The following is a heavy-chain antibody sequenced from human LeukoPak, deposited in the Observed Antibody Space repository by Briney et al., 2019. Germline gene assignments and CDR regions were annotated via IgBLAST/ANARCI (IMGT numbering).Heavy chain of an antibody. J-gene: IGHJ2*01. CDR1: GFTFSDYG. D-gene: IGHD4-17*01. V-gene: IGHV3-23*01. Sequence: GGSLRLSCAASGFTFSDYGMSWVRQAPGKGLEWVSTISDGGSITYYADSVKGRFTISRDNPKSTLYLQMRSLRTVDTAIYYCAKDPSTFLTTGWYFDLWGRGTLVTVSS. CDR2: ISDGGSIT. CDR3: AKDPSTFLTTGWYFDL.